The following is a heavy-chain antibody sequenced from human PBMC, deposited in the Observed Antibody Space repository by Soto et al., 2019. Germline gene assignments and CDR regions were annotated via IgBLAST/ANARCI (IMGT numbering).Heavy chain of an antibody. CDR2: IDPSDSYT. CDR1: GYSFTSYW. Sequence: GESLKISCKGSGYSFTSYWISWVRQMPGKGLEWMGRIDPSDSYTNYSPSFHGHVTISADKSISTAYLQWSSLKASDTAMYYCARPMHNYYYYGMDVWGQGTTVTVSS. J-gene: IGHJ6*02. V-gene: IGHV5-10-1*01. CDR3: ARPMHNYYYYGMDV.